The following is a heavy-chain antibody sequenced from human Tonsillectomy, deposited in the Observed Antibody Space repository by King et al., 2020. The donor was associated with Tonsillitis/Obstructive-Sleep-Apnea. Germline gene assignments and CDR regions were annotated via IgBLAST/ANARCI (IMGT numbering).Heavy chain of an antibody. CDR2: IYPGDSDT. D-gene: IGHD5-18*01. V-gene: IGHV5-51*03. CDR1: GYSFTSYW. J-gene: IGHJ4*02. CDR3: ARXXITXXQLWXRYYFDX. Sequence: VQLVESGAEVKKPGESLKISCKGSGYSFTSYWIGWVRQMPGKGLEWMGIIYPGDSDTRYSPSFQGQVTISADKSISTAYLQWSSLKAADTAMYYCARXXITXXQLWXRYYFDXWCXGTLVTVS.